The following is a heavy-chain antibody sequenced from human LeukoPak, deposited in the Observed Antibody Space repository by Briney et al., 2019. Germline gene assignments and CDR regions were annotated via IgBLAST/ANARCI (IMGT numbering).Heavy chain of an antibody. CDR1: GGSISSGGYY. D-gene: IGHD3-3*01. CDR2: IYYSGST. Sequence: SETLSLTCTVSGGSISSGGYYWSWIRQPPGKGLEWIGYIYYSGSTYYNPSLKSRVTISVDTSKNQFSLKLSSVTAADTAVYYCARDLGPGVRLRFLEWFPMDVWGQGTTVTVSS. CDR3: ARDLGPGVRLRFLEWFPMDV. V-gene: IGHV4-30-4*08. J-gene: IGHJ6*02.